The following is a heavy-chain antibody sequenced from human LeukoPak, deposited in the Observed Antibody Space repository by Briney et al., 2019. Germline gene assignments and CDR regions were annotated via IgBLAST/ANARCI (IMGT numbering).Heavy chain of an antibody. CDR3: ARDAGSGWSSFDY. V-gene: IGHV6-1*01. D-gene: IGHD6-19*01. CDR2: TYYRSKWYN. CDR1: GDSVSSNSAA. J-gene: IGHJ4*02. Sequence: SQTLSLTCAISGDSVSSNSAAWNWIRQSPSRGLEWLGRTYYRSKWYNDYAVSMRSRITINPDTSKDQFSLQLNSVTPEDTAVYYCARDAGSGWSSFDYWGQGTLVTVSS.